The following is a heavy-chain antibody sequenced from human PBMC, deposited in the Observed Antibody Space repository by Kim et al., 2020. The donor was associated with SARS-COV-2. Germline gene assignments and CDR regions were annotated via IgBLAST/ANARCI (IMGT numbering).Heavy chain of an antibody. CDR2: ISYDGSNK. CDR3: AKGLGQLVPFDY. D-gene: IGHD6-13*01. J-gene: IGHJ4*02. CDR1: GFTFSSYG. V-gene: IGHV3-30*18. Sequence: GGSLRLSCAASGFTFSSYGMHWVRQAPGKGLEWVAVISYDGSNKYYADSVKGRFTISRDNSKNTLYLQMNSLRAEDTAVYYCAKGLGQLVPFDYWGQGTLVTVSS.